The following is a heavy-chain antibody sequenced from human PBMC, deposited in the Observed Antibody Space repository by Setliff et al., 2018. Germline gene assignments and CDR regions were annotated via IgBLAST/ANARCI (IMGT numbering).Heavy chain of an antibody. Sequence: SETLSLTCGASGGSFSDYYWSWIRQTPGKGLEWIGYIHYSGTTNYNPSLKSRVTLSLDTAKNQFSLELRAVTAADTALYYCARENGYCSGGACYFMFDYWGQGTLVTVSS. D-gene: IGHD2-15*01. CDR2: IHYSGTT. J-gene: IGHJ4*02. CDR1: GGSFSDYY. CDR3: ARENGYCSGGACYFMFDY. V-gene: IGHV4-59*12.